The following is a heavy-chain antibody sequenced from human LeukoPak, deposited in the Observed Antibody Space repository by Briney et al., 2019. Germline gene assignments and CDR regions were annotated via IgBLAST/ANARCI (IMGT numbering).Heavy chain of an antibody. V-gene: IGHV1-2*02. CDR1: GYTFTGYY. D-gene: IGHD1-26*01. J-gene: IGHJ4*02. CDR3: ARGGENGGSGSYLGFDY. CDR2: INPNSGGT. Sequence: ASVKVSCKASGYTFTGYYMHWVRQVPGRGLEWMGWINPNSGGTNYAQKFQGRVTMTRDTSISTAYMELSRLRSDDTAVYYCARGGENGGSGSYLGFDYWGQGTLVTVSS.